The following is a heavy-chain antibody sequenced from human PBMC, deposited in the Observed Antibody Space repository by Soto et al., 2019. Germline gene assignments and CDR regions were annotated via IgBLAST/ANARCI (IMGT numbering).Heavy chain of an antibody. CDR2: INPSGGST. Sequence: ASVKVSCKASGYTFTSYYMHWVRQAPGQGLEWMGIINPSGGSTSYAQKFQGRVTMTRDTSTSTVYMELSSLRSEDTAVYYCAREPDGDYADGYYGMDVWGQGTTVTVSS. J-gene: IGHJ6*02. CDR1: GYTFTSYY. D-gene: IGHD4-17*01. V-gene: IGHV1-46*01. CDR3: AREPDGDYADGYYGMDV.